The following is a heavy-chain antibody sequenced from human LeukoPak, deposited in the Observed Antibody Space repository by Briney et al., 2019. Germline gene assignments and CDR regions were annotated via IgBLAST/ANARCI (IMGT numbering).Heavy chain of an antibody. CDR2: IYYSGST. J-gene: IGHJ4*02. CDR3: ARERYYDSSGYLIDY. Sequence: YIYYSGSTYYNPSLKSRVTISVDTSKNQFSLKLSSVTAADTAVYYCARERYYDSSGYLIDYWGQGTLVTVSS. V-gene: IGHV4-30-4*01. D-gene: IGHD3-22*01.